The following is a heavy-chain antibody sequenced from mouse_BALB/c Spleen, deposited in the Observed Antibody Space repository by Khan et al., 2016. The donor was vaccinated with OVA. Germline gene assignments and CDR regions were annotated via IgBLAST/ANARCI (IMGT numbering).Heavy chain of an antibody. CDR1: GFSLTNYG. V-gene: IGHV2-6-1*01. CDR3: ARQPYYHYNIMDY. Sequence: VELVESGLGLVAPSQSLSITCTISGFSLTNYGVHWVRQPPGKGLEWLVVIWSDGSTTYNSALKSRLTITKDNSKSQVFLEMNSLQTDDTAMYFCARQPYYHYNIMDYWGQGTSVTVSS. D-gene: IGHD2-10*01. J-gene: IGHJ4*01. CDR2: IWSDGST.